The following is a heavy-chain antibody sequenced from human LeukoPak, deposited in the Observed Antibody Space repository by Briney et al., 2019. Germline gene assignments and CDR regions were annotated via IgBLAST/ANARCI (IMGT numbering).Heavy chain of an antibody. V-gene: IGHV3-23*01. Sequence: PGGSLRLSCAASGFTFSSYAMSWVRQAPGKGLEWVSAISGSGGSTHYADSVKGRFTISRDNSKNTLYLQMNSLRAEDTAVYYCAKEYSSGWFDEGPTDYWGQGTLVTVSS. CDR3: AKEYSSGWFDEGPTDY. D-gene: IGHD6-19*01. CDR1: GFTFSSYA. J-gene: IGHJ4*02. CDR2: ISGSGGST.